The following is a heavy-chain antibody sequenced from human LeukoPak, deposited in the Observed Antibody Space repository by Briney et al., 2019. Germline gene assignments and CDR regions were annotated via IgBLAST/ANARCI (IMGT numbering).Heavy chain of an antibody. CDR3: AKLRGSSPAGWFDP. Sequence: GGSLRLSCAASGFTFSSYAMSWVRQAPGKGLEWVSAISGSGGSTYYADSVRGRFTISRDNSKNTLYLQMNSLRAEDTAVYYCAKLRGSSPAGWFDPWGQGTLVTVSS. D-gene: IGHD6-6*01. J-gene: IGHJ5*02. V-gene: IGHV3-23*01. CDR1: GFTFSSYA. CDR2: ISGSGGST.